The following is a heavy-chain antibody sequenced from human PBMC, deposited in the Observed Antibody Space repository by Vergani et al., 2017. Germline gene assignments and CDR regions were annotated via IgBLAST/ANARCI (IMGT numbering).Heavy chain of an antibody. CDR1: GGTFSSYT. Sequence: QVQLVQSGAEVKKPGSSVKVSCKASGGTFSSYTISWVRQAPGQGLEWMGRIIPILGIANYAQKFQCRVTITADKSTSTAYMELSSLRSEDTAVYYCARGLDCSGGSCYFFGAFDIWGQGTMVTVSS. V-gene: IGHV1-69*02. CDR2: IIPILGIA. J-gene: IGHJ3*02. D-gene: IGHD2-15*01. CDR3: ARGLDCSGGSCYFFGAFDI.